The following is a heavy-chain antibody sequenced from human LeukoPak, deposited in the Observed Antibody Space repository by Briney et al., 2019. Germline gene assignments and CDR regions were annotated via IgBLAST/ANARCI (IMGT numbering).Heavy chain of an antibody. Sequence: ASGTVSCKVSAYTLTELSMHWVRHPPGKGREWMGCFHPEDGETIYAQKFQGRVTMTEDTSTDTAYMELSSLRSEDTAVYYCATVSASSLWGNGDYWGQGTLVTVSS. CDR3: ATVSASSLWGNGDY. CDR2: FHPEDGET. D-gene: IGHD3-16*01. V-gene: IGHV1-24*01. CDR1: AYTLTELS. J-gene: IGHJ4*02.